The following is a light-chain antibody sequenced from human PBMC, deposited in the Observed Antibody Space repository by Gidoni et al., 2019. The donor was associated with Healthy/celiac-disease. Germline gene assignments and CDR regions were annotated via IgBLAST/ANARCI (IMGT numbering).Light chain of an antibody. Sequence: IVMTQSPDSLSVSLGERATINCKSSQSVLYSSNNKHYLAWYQKKPGQPPKLLIYWASTREAGVPDRFSGSGSGTDFTLTISSLQAEDVALYYCQQYYSTPFTFGPGTKVDIK. J-gene: IGKJ3*01. CDR3: QQYYSTPFT. CDR2: WAS. CDR1: QSVLYSSNNKHY. V-gene: IGKV4-1*01.